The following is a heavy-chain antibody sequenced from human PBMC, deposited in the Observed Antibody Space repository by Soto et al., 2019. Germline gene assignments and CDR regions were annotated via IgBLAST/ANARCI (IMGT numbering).Heavy chain of an antibody. CDR1: GGSISSGGYY. Sequence: SETLGLTWTVSGGSISSGGYYWSWTRQHPGKGLEWIGYIYYSGSTYYNPSLKSRVTISVDTSKNQFSLKLSSVTAADTAVYYCARDRVTMVRGVPYYYGMDVWGQGTTVTVSS. CDR3: ARDRVTMVRGVPYYYGMDV. CDR2: IYYSGST. D-gene: IGHD3-10*01. V-gene: IGHV4-31*02. J-gene: IGHJ6*02.